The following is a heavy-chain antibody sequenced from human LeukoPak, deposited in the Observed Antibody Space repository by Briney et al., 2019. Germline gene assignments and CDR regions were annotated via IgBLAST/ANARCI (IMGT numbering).Heavy chain of an antibody. CDR2: ISGSGGGT. CDR3: AKDRSTVVDY. Sequence: GGSLRLSCAASGFTFSSYAMSWVRQAPGKGLEWVSGISGSGGGTYYADSVKGRFTISRDNSKNTLYLQMNSLGAEDTAVYYCAKDRSTVVDYWGQGTLVTVSS. D-gene: IGHD4-17*01. CDR1: GFTFSSYA. J-gene: IGHJ4*02. V-gene: IGHV3-23*01.